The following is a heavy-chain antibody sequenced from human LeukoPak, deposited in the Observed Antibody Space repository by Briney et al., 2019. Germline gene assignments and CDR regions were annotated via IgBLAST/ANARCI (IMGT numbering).Heavy chain of an antibody. J-gene: IGHJ4*02. CDR1: GGSFSGYY. D-gene: IGHD2-15*01. CDR2: INHSGST. V-gene: IGHV4-34*01. Sequence: ASETLSLTCAVYGGSFSGYYWSWIRQPPGKGLEWIGEINHSGSTNYNPSLKSRVTISVDTSKNQFSLKLSSVTAADTAVYYCARMGGYCSGGSCYYFDYWGQGTLVTVSS. CDR3: ARMGGYCSGGSCYYFDY.